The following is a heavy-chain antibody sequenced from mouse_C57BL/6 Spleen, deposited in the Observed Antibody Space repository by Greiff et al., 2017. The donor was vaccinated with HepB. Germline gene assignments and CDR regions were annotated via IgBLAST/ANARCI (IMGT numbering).Heavy chain of an antibody. CDR2: ISYDGSN. CDR1: GYSITSGYY. CDR3: ALTGTEGYFDY. Sequence: VQLKESGPGLVKPSQSLSLTCSVTGYSITSGYYWNWIRQFPGNKLEWMGYISYDGSNNYNPSLKNRISITRDTSKNQFFLKLNSVTTEDTATYYCALTGTEGYFDYWGQSTTLTVSS. D-gene: IGHD4-1*01. J-gene: IGHJ2*01. V-gene: IGHV3-6*01.